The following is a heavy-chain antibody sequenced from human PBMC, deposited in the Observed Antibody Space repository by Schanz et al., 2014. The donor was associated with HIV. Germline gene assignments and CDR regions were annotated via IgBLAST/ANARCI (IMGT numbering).Heavy chain of an antibody. D-gene: IGHD3-9*01. J-gene: IGHJ4*02. CDR3: ARGDILTGLYPYYFDS. CDR2: INPYDGST. Sequence: QVQLVQSGAEVKKPGSSVKVSCKASGYPFTSQYMHWGRQAPGQGLEWMGLINPYDGSTSNAQKFQGRVTMTRDTSTSTVYMQLSSLTSDDTAVYYCARGDILTGLYPYYFDSWGQGTLVTVSS. V-gene: IGHV1-46*01. CDR1: GYPFTSQY.